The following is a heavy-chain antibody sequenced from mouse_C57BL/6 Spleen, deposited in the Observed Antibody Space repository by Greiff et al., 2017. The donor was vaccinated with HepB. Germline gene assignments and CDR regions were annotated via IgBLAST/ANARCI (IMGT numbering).Heavy chain of an antibody. D-gene: IGHD2-1*01. CDR2: IDPSDSYT. CDR3: ARRGGNYVPYYYAMDY. Sequence: VKLVESGAELVKPGASVKLSCKASGYTFTSYWMQWVKQRPGQGLEWIGEIDPSDSYTNYNQKFKGKATLTVDTSSSTAYMQLSSLTSEDSAVYYCARRGGNYVPYYYAMDYWGQGTSVTVSS. J-gene: IGHJ4*01. CDR1: GYTFTSYW. V-gene: IGHV1-50*01.